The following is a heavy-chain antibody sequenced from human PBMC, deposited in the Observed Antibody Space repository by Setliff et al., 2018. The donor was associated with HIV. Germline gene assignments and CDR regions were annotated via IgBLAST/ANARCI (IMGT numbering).Heavy chain of an antibody. Sequence: SETLSLTCAVSGYSISSGYYWGWIRQPPGKGLEWIGSIYHSGSTYYNPSLKSRVTISVDTSKNQFSPKLSSVTAADTAVHYCAKAWFGELFNYFDYWGQGTLVTVSS. CDR2: IYHSGST. J-gene: IGHJ4*02. CDR1: GYSISSGYY. D-gene: IGHD3-10*01. V-gene: IGHV4-38-2*01. CDR3: AKAWFGELFNYFDY.